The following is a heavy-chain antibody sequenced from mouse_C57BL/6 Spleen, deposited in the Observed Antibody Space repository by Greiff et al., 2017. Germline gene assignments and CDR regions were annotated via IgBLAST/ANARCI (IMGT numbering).Heavy chain of an antibody. CDR3: ARSSYNYDWYFDV. CDR1: GYAFSSSW. J-gene: IGHJ1*03. Sequence: QVQLKESGPELVKPGASVKISCKASGYAFSSSWMDWVKQRPGQGLEWIGRIYPGDGDTNYNGKFKGKATLTADKSSSTAYMQLSSLTSEDSAVYFCARSSYNYDWYFDVWGTGTTVTVSS. D-gene: IGHD2-12*01. V-gene: IGHV1-82*01. CDR2: IYPGDGDT.